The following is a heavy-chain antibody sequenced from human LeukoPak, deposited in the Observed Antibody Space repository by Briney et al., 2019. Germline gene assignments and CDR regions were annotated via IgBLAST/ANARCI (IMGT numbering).Heavy chain of an antibody. CDR2: ISGSGGSA. Sequence: PGGSLRLSCEASRFTFSCYAMGWVRQAPGKGLEWVSVISGSGGSAYYADSVKGRFTISRDNSKNTLYLQMNSLRAEDTAVYYCAKLGTWLQYPFDFWGQGTLVTVSS. D-gene: IGHD5-24*01. CDR3: AKLGTWLQYPFDF. V-gene: IGHV3-23*01. CDR1: RFTFSCYA. J-gene: IGHJ4*02.